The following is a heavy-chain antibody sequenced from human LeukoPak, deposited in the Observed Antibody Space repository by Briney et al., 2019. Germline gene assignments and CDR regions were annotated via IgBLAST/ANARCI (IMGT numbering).Heavy chain of an antibody. CDR3: ARFGDGAVAGFDAFDI. V-gene: IGHV5-51*01. J-gene: IGHJ3*02. CDR2: IYPGDSDT. D-gene: IGHD6-19*01. Sequence: PGESLKISCKGSGYSFTSYWIGWVRQMPGKGLEWMGIIYPGDSDTRYSPSFQGQVTISADKSISTAYLQWSSLKASDTATYYCARFGDGAVAGFDAFDIWGQGTMVTVSS. CDR1: GYSFTSYW.